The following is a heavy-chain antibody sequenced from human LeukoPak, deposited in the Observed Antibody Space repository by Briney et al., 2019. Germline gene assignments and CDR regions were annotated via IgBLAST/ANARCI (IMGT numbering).Heavy chain of an antibody. CDR1: GYSISSGYY. Sequence: PSETLSLTCAVSGYSISSGYYWGWIRQPPGKGLEWIGSIYHSGSTYYNPSLKSRVTISVGTSKNQFSLKLSSVTAADTAVYYCARLGDFWSGYYISYWGQGTLVTVSS. D-gene: IGHD3-3*01. CDR2: IYHSGST. V-gene: IGHV4-38-2*01. CDR3: ARLGDFWSGYYISY. J-gene: IGHJ4*02.